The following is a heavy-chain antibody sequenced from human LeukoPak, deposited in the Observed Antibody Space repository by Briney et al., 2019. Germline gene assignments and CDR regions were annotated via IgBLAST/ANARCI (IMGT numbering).Heavy chain of an antibody. CDR2: IYYSGST. V-gene: IGHV4-59*01. J-gene: IGHJ3*02. D-gene: IGHD3-10*01. CDR1: GGSISSYY. CDR3: AREAGYYHLGDAFDI. Sequence: SETLSLTCTVSGGSISSYYWSWIRQPPGKGLEWIGYIYYSGSTNYNPSLKSRVTISVDTSKNQFSLKLSSVTAADTAVYYCAREAGYYHLGDAFDIRGQGTMVTVSS.